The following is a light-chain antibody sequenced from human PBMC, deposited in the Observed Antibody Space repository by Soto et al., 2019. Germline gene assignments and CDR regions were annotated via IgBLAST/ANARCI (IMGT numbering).Light chain of an antibody. J-gene: IGLJ2*01. CDR2: SNN. CDR1: SSNIGNNF. V-gene: IGLV1-47*02. CDR3: AAWDDSLSCVV. Sequence: QSVLTQPPSASGTPGQRVTISCSGSSSNIGNNFLYWYQQLPGTAPKLLIYSNNQRPSGVPDRFSGSKSGTAASLAISGLRDEDEADHYCAAWDDSLSCVVLGGVTKLTVL.